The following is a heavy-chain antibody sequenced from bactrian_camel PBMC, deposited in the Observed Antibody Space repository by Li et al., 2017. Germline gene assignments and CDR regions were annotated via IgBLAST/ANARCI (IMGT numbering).Heavy chain of an antibody. V-gene: IGHV3S53*01. D-gene: IGHD5*01. CDR2: IDTRGSV. Sequence: HVQLVESGGDSVQAGGSLRLSCEASGGTYSTYRSYCMAWFRQPPGKSREGVAAIDTRGSVTIADSVKGRFTISRDNAKNTVYLQLNSLKSEDTARYYCATREFGAYRIWGRGTQVTVS. J-gene: IGHJ4*01. CDR3: ATREFGAYRI. CDR1: GGTYSTYRSYC.